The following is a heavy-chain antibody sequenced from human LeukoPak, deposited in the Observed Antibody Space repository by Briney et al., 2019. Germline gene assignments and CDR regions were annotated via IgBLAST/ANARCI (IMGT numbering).Heavy chain of an antibody. J-gene: IGHJ4*02. CDR1: GFTFGDFA. Sequence: GGALRLFCTTSGFTFGDFAMSWVGQDPGKGLEGVGFIRSKAGGGTTEYAASVKGRFSISRDDSKSLVYLQMNSLGTEDTAVYFCSREAWDRLDYWGQGTLVTVSS. CDR2: IRSKAGGGTT. CDR3: SREAWDRLDY. V-gene: IGHV3-49*04. D-gene: IGHD1-26*01.